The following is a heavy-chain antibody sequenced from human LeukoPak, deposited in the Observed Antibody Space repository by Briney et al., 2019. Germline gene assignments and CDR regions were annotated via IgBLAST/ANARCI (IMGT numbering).Heavy chain of an antibody. D-gene: IGHD3-22*01. J-gene: IGHJ4*02. CDR1: GFTFTNYW. CDR3: AKASRIVVAFDY. V-gene: IGHV3-23*01. Sequence: PGGSLRLSCAASGFTFTNYWMNWVRQAPGKGLEWVSAISGSGGSTYYADSVKGRFTISRDNSKNTLYLQMNSLRAEDTAVYYCAKASRIVVAFDYWGQGTLVTVSS. CDR2: ISGSGGST.